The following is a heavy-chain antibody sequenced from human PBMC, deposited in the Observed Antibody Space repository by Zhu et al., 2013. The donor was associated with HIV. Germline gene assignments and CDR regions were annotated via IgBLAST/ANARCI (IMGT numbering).Heavy chain of an antibody. CDR3: ARDYSSSGDPDYYYYGMDV. CDR2: IIPIFGTA. V-gene: IGHV1-69*01. D-gene: IGHD6-6*01. J-gene: IGHJ6*02. CDR1: GGTFSSYA. Sequence: QVQLVQSGAEVKKPGSSVKVSCKASGGTFSSYAISWVRQAPGQGLEWMGGIIPIFGTANYAQKFQGRVTITADESTSTAYMELSSLRSEDTAVYYCARDYSSSGDPDYYYYGMDVWGQGTTVTVSS.